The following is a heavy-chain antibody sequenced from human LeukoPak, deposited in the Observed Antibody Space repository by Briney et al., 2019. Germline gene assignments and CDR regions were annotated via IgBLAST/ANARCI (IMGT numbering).Heavy chain of an antibody. J-gene: IGHJ4*02. CDR2: ISSSGSTI. CDR3: AREGRGYCTNGVCFAY. V-gene: IGHV3-11*01. D-gene: IGHD2-8*01. CDR1: GFTFSDYY. Sequence: GGSLRLSCAASGFTFSDYYMSWIRQAPGKGLEWVSYISSSGSTIYYADSVKGRFTISRDNAKNSLHLQMNSLRAEDTAVYYCAREGRGYCTNGVCFAYWGQGTLVTVSS.